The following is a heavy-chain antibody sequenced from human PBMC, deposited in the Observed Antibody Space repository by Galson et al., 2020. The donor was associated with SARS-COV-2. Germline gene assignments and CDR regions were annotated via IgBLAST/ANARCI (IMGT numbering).Heavy chain of an antibody. J-gene: IGHJ5*01. CDR1: GFPFSNYA. D-gene: IGHD3-3*01. CDR2: ISGSGSGT. Sequence: GGSLRPPCAASGFPFSNYAMSWVRQAPGKGLEWVSTISGSGSGTYYADSVKGRFATSRDSSKNTLYLQMNSMRAVDTAVYYCAKVPDYGFWSGCFKGWFDSWGPGTLVTVAS. CDR3: AKVPDYGFWSGCFKGWFDS. V-gene: IGHV3-23*01.